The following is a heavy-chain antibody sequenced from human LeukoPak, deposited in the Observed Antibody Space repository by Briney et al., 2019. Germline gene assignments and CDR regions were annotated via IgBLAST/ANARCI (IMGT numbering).Heavy chain of an antibody. J-gene: IGHJ6*02. D-gene: IGHD6-13*01. Sequence: GGSLRLSCAASGFTFSSYWMSWVRQAPGKGLEWVSNIKQDGSEKYYVDSVKGRFTISRDNAKNSLYLQMNSLRAEDTAVYYCARVGIAAADFYYYYGMDVWGQGTTVTVSS. CDR3: ARVGIAAADFYYYYGMDV. CDR1: GFTFSSYW. CDR2: IKQDGSEK. V-gene: IGHV3-7*01.